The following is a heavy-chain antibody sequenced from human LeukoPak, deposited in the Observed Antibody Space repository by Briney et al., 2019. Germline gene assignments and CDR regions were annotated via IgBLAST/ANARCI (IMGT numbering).Heavy chain of an antibody. CDR2: MYYSGST. V-gene: IGHV4-39*07. CDR3: ASSPSGYWWNFDC. Sequence: SETLSLTCTVSGGSISTSSYYWGWVRQPPGKGLEWIASMYYSGSTNYNPSLKSRVTISVDTSKNQFSLKLSSVTAADTAVYYCASSPSGYWWNFDCWGQGTLVTVSS. J-gene: IGHJ4*02. CDR1: GGSISTSSYY. D-gene: IGHD3-22*01.